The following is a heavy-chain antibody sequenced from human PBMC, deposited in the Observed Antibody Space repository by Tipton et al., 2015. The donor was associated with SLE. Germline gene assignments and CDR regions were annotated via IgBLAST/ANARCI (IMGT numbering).Heavy chain of an antibody. Sequence: TLSLTCAVYGGSFSGYFWSWIRQPPGKGLEWIGYIYYSGSTNYNPSLKSRVTISVDTSKNQFSLKLSSVTAADTAVYYCARGWGSWPYYFDYWGQGTLATVSS. V-gene: IGHV4-59*01. CDR3: ARGWGSWPYYFDY. CDR1: GGSFSGYF. CDR2: IYYSGST. J-gene: IGHJ4*02. D-gene: IGHD6-13*01.